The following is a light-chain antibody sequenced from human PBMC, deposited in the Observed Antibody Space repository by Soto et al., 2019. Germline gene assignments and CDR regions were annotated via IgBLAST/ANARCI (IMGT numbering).Light chain of an antibody. CDR3: QSYDITVSGSV. Sequence: QSVLTQPPSVSGAPGQRVTISCSGSRSDIGAGYDVQWYKQLPGTAPKLLIYANNIRPSGVPDRFSGSKSGTSASLAITGLQAEDGADYYCQSYDITVSGSVFGGGTKVPVL. J-gene: IGLJ2*01. CDR1: RSDIGAGYD. V-gene: IGLV1-40*01. CDR2: ANN.